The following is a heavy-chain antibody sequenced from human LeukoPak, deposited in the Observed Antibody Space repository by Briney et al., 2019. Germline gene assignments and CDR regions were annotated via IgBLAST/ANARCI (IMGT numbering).Heavy chain of an antibody. CDR3: ARDRYDSSGYYWVY. J-gene: IGHJ4*02. V-gene: IGHV1-69*05. CDR1: GGTFSSYA. D-gene: IGHD3-22*01. Sequence: SVKASCKASGGTFSSYAISWVRQAPGQGLEWMGRIIPIFGTANYAQKFQGRVTITTDESTSTAYMELSSLRSEDTAVYYCARDRYDSSGYYWVYWGQGTLVTVSS. CDR2: IIPIFGTA.